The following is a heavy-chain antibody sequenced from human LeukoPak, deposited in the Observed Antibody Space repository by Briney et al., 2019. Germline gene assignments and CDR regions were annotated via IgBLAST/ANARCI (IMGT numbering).Heavy chain of an antibody. Sequence: ASVKVSCKASGYTFTGYYIHWVRQAPGQGLEWMGWVNPVSGGANYAQRFQGRVTMTTDTSTSTAYMELRSLRSDDTAVYYCARDGEPDIVVVPATWFDPWGQGTLVTVSS. V-gene: IGHV1-2*02. D-gene: IGHD2-2*01. CDR2: VNPVSGGA. J-gene: IGHJ5*02. CDR1: GYTFTGYY. CDR3: ARDGEPDIVVVPATWFDP.